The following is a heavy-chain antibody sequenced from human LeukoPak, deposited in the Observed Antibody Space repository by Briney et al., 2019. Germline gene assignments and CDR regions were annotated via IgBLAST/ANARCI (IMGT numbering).Heavy chain of an antibody. CDR3: ARAPSGVLWFGHRSKVDY. CDR2: ISSSGSTI. J-gene: IGHJ4*02. V-gene: IGHV3-11*01. D-gene: IGHD3-10*01. Sequence: STYYWGWVRQSPGKGLEWVSYISSSGSTIYYANSVKGRFTISRDNAKNSLYLQMNSLRAEDTAVYYCARAPSGVLWFGHRSKVDYWGQGTLVTVSS. CDR1: STYY.